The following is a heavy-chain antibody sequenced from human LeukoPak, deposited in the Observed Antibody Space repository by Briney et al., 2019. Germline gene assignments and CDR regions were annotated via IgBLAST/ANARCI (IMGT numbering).Heavy chain of an antibody. CDR1: GFTFSSYD. D-gene: IGHD1-26*01. CDR3: ARESLAGAIDS. CDR2: IGTAGDT. V-gene: IGHV3-13*01. Sequence: GGSLRLSCAASGFTFSSYDMLWVRQPTGKPLEWVSTIGTAGDTYYPDSVKGRFTFSRENAKNSLYLQMGSLRAEDTAVYYCARESLAGAIDSWGQGTLVTVSS. J-gene: IGHJ5*01.